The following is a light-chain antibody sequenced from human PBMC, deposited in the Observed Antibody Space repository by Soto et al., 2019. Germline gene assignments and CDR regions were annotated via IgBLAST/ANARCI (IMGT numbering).Light chain of an antibody. CDR1: SSDVGGYNY. CDR3: SSYTSSSTPV. CDR2: DVS. Sequence: QSMRAESASGAGSRGQSITISYTGTSSDVGGYNYVSWYQQHPGKAPKLMNYDVSNRPSGVSNRFSGSKSGNTASLTISGLQAEDEADYYCSSYTSSSTPVFGTGTKVTVL. V-gene: IGLV2-14*01. J-gene: IGLJ1*01.